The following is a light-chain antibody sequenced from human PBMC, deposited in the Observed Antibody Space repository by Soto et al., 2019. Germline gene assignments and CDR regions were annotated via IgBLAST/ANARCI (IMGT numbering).Light chain of an antibody. V-gene: IGLV2-23*02. J-gene: IGLJ2*01. CDR3: CSYVGIRNFV. CDR2: EVN. CDR1: SSDIGGFDL. Sequence: QSALTQPDSLSGSPGQSITISCTGSSSDIGGFDLVSWYQQHPGKAPKLLLYEVNKRPSGVSNRFSGSKSGNTASLTISGRQAADEAYYYCCSYVGIRNFVFGGGTKLTVL.